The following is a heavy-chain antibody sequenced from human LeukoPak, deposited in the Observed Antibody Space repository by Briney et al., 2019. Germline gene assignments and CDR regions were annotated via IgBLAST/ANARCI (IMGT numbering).Heavy chain of an antibody. CDR1: GFTFSSYA. Sequence: GGSLRLSCAASGFTFSSYAMSWVRQAPGKGLEWVSAISGSGGSTYYADSVKGQFTISRDNSKNTLYLQMNSLRAEDTAIYYCAKALSGRGYDILTGYYDLYYFDYWGQGTLVTVSS. V-gene: IGHV3-23*01. CDR3: AKALSGRGYDILTGYYDLYYFDY. D-gene: IGHD3-9*01. CDR2: ISGSGGST. J-gene: IGHJ4*02.